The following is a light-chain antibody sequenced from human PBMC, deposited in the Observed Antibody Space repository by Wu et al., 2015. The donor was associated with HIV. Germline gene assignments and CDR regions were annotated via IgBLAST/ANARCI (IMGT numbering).Light chain of an antibody. CDR2: SAS. Sequence: EFVLTQSPGTLSLSLGERATLSCKASQTIARSHLAWYQQKPGQPPRLLIYSASSRAPGIPDRFSGSGSRTDFTLTISRLEPEDFAVYFCQQYRTFGPGTKVDIK. J-gene: IGKJ3*01. CDR3: QQYRT. V-gene: IGKV3-20*01. CDR1: QTIARSH.